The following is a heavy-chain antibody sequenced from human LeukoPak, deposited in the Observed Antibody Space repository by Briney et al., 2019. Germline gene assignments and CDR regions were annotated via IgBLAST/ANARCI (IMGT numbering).Heavy chain of an antibody. CDR1: GFTFSDYY. V-gene: IGHV3-11*01. D-gene: IGHD1-1*01. Sequence: GGSLRLSCAVSGFTFSDYYMSWNRQAPGKGPEWLSYIISSGKTIYYADSVKGRFTISRDNAKNSLYLQINSLRAEDTAVYFCARNHPSRNDGWPLFDSWGRGSLVTVSS. CDR2: IISSGKTI. J-gene: IGHJ4*02. CDR3: ARNHPSRNDGWPLFDS.